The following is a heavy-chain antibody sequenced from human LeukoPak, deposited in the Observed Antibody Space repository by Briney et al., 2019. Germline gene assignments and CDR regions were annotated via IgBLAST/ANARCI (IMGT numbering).Heavy chain of an antibody. CDR3: AREKGSYRSFDY. Sequence: GGSLRLSCAASGFTFDDYAMHWVRQAPGKGLEWVSGISWNSGSIGYADSVKGRFTISRDNAKNSLYLQMNSLRAEDTAVYYCAREKGSYRSFDYWGQGTLVTVSS. CDR1: GFTFDDYA. CDR2: ISWNSGSI. J-gene: IGHJ4*02. D-gene: IGHD1-26*01. V-gene: IGHV3-9*01.